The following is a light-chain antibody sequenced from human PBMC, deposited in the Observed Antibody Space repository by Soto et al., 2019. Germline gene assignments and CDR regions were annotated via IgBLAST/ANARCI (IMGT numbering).Light chain of an antibody. Sequence: QSVLTQPPSASGTPGQKVFISCSGSSSNIGGTNYAYWYQQLPGAAPKLLMHSTNLRPSAVPERISGSKFGTAASLAISGLRYEDAAVYYCASWDDRLGAVIFGGGTKVTVL. V-gene: IGLV1-47*02. CDR2: STN. CDR1: SSNIGGTNY. CDR3: ASWDDRLGAVI. J-gene: IGLJ2*01.